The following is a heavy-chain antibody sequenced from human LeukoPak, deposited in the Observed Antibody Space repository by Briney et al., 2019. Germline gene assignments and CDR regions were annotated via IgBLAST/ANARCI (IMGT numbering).Heavy chain of an antibody. J-gene: IGHJ4*02. CDR1: GFTFCSSA. CDR3: AKQLGYCSDGSCYFPY. D-gene: IGHD2-15*01. CDR2: ISNNGGYT. Sequence: GGSLRLSCAASGFTFCSSAMSWVRQAPGKGLEWVSAISNNGGYTYYADSVQGRFTISRDNSKSTLCLQMNSLRAEDTAVYYCAKQLGYCSDGSCYFPYWGQGTLVTVSS. V-gene: IGHV3-23*01.